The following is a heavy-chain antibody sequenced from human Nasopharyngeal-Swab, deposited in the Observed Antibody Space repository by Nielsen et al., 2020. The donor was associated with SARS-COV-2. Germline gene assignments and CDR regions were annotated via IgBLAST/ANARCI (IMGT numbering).Heavy chain of an antibody. CDR3: ARVWGATCLN. D-gene: IGHD1-26*01. Sequence: RQAPGKGLEWIGYIYYSGGTNYNPSLKSRVTISVDTSKNQFSLKLSSVTAADTTVYYCARVWGATCLNWGQGTLVTVSS. J-gene: IGHJ4*02. CDR2: IYYSGGT. V-gene: IGHV4-59*01.